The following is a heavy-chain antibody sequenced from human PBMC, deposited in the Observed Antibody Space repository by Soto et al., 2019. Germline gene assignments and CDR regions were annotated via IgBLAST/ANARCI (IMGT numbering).Heavy chain of an antibody. J-gene: IGHJ4*02. CDR2: DSPDQGNA. D-gene: IGHD4-17*01. CDR3: AVTTDY. Sequence: QVRVVQSGAEVKKPGASVKVSCKTSGFTFTDYDIKWVRQAPGQRLEWIGWDSPDQGNADYAQQFQGRGSMTSDTSRSTVFMELTNLRSEDTADYYCAVTTDYWGQGTKVTVSS. V-gene: IGHV1-8*01. CDR1: GFTFTDYD.